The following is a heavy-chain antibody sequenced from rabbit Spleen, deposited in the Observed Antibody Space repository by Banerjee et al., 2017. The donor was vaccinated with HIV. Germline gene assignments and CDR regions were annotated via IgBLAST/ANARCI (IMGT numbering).Heavy chain of an antibody. V-gene: IGHV1S45*01. J-gene: IGHJ4*01. D-gene: IGHD2-1*01. Sequence: EESGGDLVKPEGSLTLTCTASGFSFSSSYWICWVRQAPGKGLEWIACINIVTGKSVYASWAKGRFIMSRTSSTTVTLQATSLTVADTATYFCARNLVPNGGGDYYFDLWGPGTLVTVS. CDR2: INIVTGKS. CDR3: ARNLVPNGGGDYYFDL. CDR1: GFSFSSSYW.